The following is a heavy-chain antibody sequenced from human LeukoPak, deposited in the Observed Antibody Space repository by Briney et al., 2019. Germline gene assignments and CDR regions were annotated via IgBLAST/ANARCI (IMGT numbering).Heavy chain of an antibody. V-gene: IGHV1-69*04. Sequence: GASVKVSCKAYGGTFSSYVFSWVRQAPGQGLEWMGRIFPILGIPHYPQKFPGRVTITADRSTSPAYMELSSLRSEDSAVYYCARQTTVVISSGYYYYALDVWGQGTTVTVSS. J-gene: IGHJ6*02. CDR2: IFPILGIP. CDR3: ARQTTVVISSGYYYYALDV. D-gene: IGHD4-23*01. CDR1: GGTFSSYV.